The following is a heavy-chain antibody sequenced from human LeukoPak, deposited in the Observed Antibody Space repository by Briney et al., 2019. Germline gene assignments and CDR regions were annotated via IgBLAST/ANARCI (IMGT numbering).Heavy chain of an antibody. CDR2: IHNSGST. D-gene: IGHD4-17*01. CDR1: GGSISSYY. CDR3: ARNPPGDYDFDY. J-gene: IGHJ4*02. V-gene: IGHV4-59*01. Sequence: PSETLSLTCTVSGGSISSYYWSWIRQSPGRALEWIGHIHNSGSTSYNPSLKSRVTISVDTSKNQLSLKLSSVTAADTALYYCARNPPGDYDFDYWGQRTLVTVSS.